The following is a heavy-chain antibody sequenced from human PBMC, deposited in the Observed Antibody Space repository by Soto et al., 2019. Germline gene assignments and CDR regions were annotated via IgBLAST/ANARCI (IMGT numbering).Heavy chain of an antibody. CDR1: GYTLTELS. V-gene: IGHV1-24*01. CDR3: ATATYDYGGNSGGHYGYWGQGTLVTVSSGKQRFFGDPVPHLRCLWQYYYMDV. CDR2: FDPEDGET. J-gene: IGHJ6*03. D-gene: IGHD4-17*01. Sequence: GASVKASCKVSGYTLTELSMHWVRQAPGKGLEWMGGFDPEDGETIYAQKFQGRVTMTEDTSTDTAYMELSSLRSEDTAVYYCATATYDYGGNSGGHYGYWGQGTLVTVSSGKQRFFGDPVPHLRCLWQYYYMDVWGKGTTVTVSS.